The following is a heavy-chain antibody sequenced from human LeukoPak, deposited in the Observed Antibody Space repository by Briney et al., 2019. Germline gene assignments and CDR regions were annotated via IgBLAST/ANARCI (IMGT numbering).Heavy chain of an antibody. CDR3: ARHGGTLDYFDY. V-gene: IGHV4-59*08. CDR1: GGSISSDY. D-gene: IGHD1-26*01. J-gene: IGHJ4*02. Sequence: SETLPLTCTVSGGSISSDYWSWIRQPPGKGLEWIGYISYGGATSYNPSLKRRVTISVDSPKNRFSLRLSSLTAADTALYYCARHGGTLDYFDYWGPGSLVTVSS. CDR2: ISYGGAT.